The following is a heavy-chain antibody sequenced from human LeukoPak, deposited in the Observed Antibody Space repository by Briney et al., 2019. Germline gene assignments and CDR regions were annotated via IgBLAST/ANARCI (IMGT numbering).Heavy chain of an antibody. J-gene: IGHJ4*02. V-gene: IGHV3-21*01. CDR2: ISGSSTYI. CDR3: ASTTGDRDY. Sequence: AGGSLRLSCAASGFTFSSNAMSWVRQAPGKGLEWVSYISGSSTYIYYVDSLKGRFTISRDNAKNSLYPQMNSLRVEDTAVYYCASTTGDRDYWGQGTLVNVSS. CDR1: GFTFSSNA. D-gene: IGHD7-27*01.